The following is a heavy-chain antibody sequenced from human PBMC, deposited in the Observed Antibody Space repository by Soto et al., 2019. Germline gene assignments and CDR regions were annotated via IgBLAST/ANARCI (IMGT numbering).Heavy chain of an antibody. Sequence: SGPTLVNPTETLTLTCTVSGFSLSNGRMGVSWIRQPPGKALEWLAHIFSNDEKSYSTSLKSRLTISRDTSKSHVVLMMTNMDPVDTATYYCTRIAREYNWNYVGPPQIDYWGQGTLVTVPQ. D-gene: IGHD1-7*01. CDR3: TRIAREYNWNYVGPPQIDY. CDR1: GFSLSNGRMG. CDR2: IFSNDEK. J-gene: IGHJ4*02. V-gene: IGHV2-26*01.